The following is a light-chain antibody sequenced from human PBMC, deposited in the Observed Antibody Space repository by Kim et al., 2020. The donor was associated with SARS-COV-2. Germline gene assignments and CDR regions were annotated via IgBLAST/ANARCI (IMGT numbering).Light chain of an antibody. CDR2: DAS. J-gene: IGKJ1*01. V-gene: IGKV3-11*01. CDR1: QSVSSY. CDR3: QQRRNWPPT. Sequence: LSPGERATLSCRASQSVSSYLAWYQQKPGQAPRLLIYDASTRATGIPARFSGSGSGTDFTLTISSLEPEDFAVYYCQQRRNWPPTFGQGTKVDIK.